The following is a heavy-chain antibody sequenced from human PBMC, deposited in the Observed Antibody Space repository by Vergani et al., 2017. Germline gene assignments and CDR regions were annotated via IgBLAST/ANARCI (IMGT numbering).Heavy chain of an antibody. Sequence: QVQLQESGPGLVKPSQTLSLTCTVSGGSISSYYWSWIRQPPGKGLEWIGYIYYSGSTNYNPSLKIRVTISVDTSKNQFSLKLSSVTAADTAVYYCARGDLGITGTLRAFDIWGQGTMVTVSS. CDR1: GGSISSYY. D-gene: IGHD1-20*01. J-gene: IGHJ3*02. CDR2: IYYSGST. V-gene: IGHV4-59*01. CDR3: ARGDLGITGTLRAFDI.